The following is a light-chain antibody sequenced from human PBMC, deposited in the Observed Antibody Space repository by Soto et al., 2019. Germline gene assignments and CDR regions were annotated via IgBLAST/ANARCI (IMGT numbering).Light chain of an antibody. J-gene: IGKJ1*01. CDR3: QQYNSYST. Sequence: DIKMTQSPSTLSASVGDRVTITCRASQSISSWLARYQQKPGKAPKLLIYKASSLESGVPSRFSGSGSGTEFTLTISSLQPDDFATYSCQQYNSYSTFGQGTKVEIK. CDR1: QSISSW. V-gene: IGKV1-5*03. CDR2: KAS.